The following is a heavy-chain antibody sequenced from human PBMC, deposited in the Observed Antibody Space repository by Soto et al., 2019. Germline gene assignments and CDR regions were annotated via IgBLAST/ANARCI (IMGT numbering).Heavy chain of an antibody. CDR2: ISAYNGNT. D-gene: IGHD2-21*01. CDR3: ARDYASIPGEPHAFAI. Sequence: ASVKVSCKASGYTFTSYGISWVRQAPGQGLEWMGWISAYNGNTNYAQKLQGRVTMTTDTSTSTAYMELRSLRSDDTAVYYCARDYASIPGEPHAFAIWGQGTMVTVSS. CDR1: GYTFTSYG. J-gene: IGHJ3*02. V-gene: IGHV1-18*01.